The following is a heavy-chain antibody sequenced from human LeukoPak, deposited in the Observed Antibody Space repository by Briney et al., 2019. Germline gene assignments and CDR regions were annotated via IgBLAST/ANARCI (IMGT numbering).Heavy chain of an antibody. D-gene: IGHD1/OR15-1a*01. J-gene: IGHJ6*03. CDR1: GFTFGTYA. CDR2: ISGGGSGT. Sequence: GGSLRLSCAASGFTFGTYAMRWVCQAPGQALEWVSAISGGGSGTYYADSVKGRFTISRDNSKNALYLQMNSLRVEDTAVFFCARVWNTYYMDVWGKGTTVAVSS. V-gene: IGHV3-23*01. CDR3: ARVWNTYYMDV.